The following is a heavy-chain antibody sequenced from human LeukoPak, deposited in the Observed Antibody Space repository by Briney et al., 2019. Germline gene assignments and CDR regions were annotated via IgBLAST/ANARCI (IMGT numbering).Heavy chain of an antibody. CDR1: GGTFSCYA. CDR2: IIPIFGTA. V-gene: IGHV1-69*13. Sequence: SVKVSCKASGGTFSCYAISWVRQAPGQGLEWMGGIIPIFGTANYAQKFQGRVTITADESTSTAYMELSSLRSEDTAVYYCASAYCSSTSCYTVFDYWGQGTLVTVSS. D-gene: IGHD2-2*02. J-gene: IGHJ4*02. CDR3: ASAYCSSTSCYTVFDY.